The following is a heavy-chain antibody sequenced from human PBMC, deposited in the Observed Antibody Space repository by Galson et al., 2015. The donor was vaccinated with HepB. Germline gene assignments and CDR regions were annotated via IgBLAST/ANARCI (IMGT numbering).Heavy chain of an antibody. D-gene: IGHD3-22*01. V-gene: IGHV3-74*01. J-gene: IGHJ6*02. CDR2: INSDGSST. Sequence: LRLSCSASGFTFNTYWMHWVRQVSGKGLVWVSRINSDGSSTSYADSVKGRFTISRDNAKNTLYLQMNSLRAEDTGLYHCARGYYYESSGYFYYYGMDVWGQGTTVTVSS. CDR1: GFTFNTYW. CDR3: ARGYYYESSGYFYYYGMDV.